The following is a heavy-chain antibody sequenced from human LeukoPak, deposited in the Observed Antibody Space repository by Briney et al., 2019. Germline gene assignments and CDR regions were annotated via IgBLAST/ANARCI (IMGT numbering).Heavy chain of an antibody. J-gene: IGHJ4*02. V-gene: IGHV4-59*08. CDR3: ARLHRVGYPYYFDY. CDR1: GGSISSYY. D-gene: IGHD5-24*01. CDR2: IYYSGST. Sequence: SSETLSLTCTVPGGSISSYYWSWIRQPPGKGLEWIGYIYYSGSTNYNPSLKSRVTISVDTSKNQFSLKLSSVTAADTAVYYCARLHRVGYPYYFDYWGQGTLVTVSS.